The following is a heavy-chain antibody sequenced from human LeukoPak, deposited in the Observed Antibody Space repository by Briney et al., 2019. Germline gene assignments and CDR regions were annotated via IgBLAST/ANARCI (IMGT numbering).Heavy chain of an antibody. CDR1: GFTFSHYW. J-gene: IGHJ4*02. D-gene: IGHD5-18*01. Sequence: GGSLRLSCAASGFTFSHYWMSWVRQAPGKGLEWGANIKQDGSEKYYVDSVKGRFTISRDNAKNSLYLQMNSLRAEDTALYYCATHRGYSYGTAEDFDYWGQGTLVTVSS. V-gene: IGHV3-7*01. CDR3: ATHRGYSYGTAEDFDY. CDR2: IKQDGSEK.